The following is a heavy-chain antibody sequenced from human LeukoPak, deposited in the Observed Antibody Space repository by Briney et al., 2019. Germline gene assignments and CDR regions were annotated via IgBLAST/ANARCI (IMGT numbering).Heavy chain of an antibody. CDR1: GGTFSSYA. Sequence: GSSVKVSCKASGGTFSSYAISWVRQAPGQGLEWMGGIIPIFGTANYAQKFQGRVTITADESASTAYMELRSLKSDDTAVYYCARESNGGYGFDYWGQGTLVTVAS. J-gene: IGHJ4*02. CDR2: IIPIFGTA. V-gene: IGHV1-69*01. D-gene: IGHD5-12*01. CDR3: ARESNGGYGFDY.